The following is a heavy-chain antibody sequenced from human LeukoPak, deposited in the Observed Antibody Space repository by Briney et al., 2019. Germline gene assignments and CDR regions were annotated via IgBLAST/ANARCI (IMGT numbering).Heavy chain of an antibody. CDR3: ARDRGSGSYLYYFDY. V-gene: IGHV1-69*05. Sequence: ASVKVSCKASGGTFISYAISWVRQAPGQGREWMGGIIPIFGTANYAQKFQGRVTITTDESTSTAYMELSSLRSEDTAVYYCARDRGSGSYLYYFDYWGQGTLVTVSS. J-gene: IGHJ4*02. D-gene: IGHD1-26*01. CDR1: GGTFISYA. CDR2: IIPIFGTA.